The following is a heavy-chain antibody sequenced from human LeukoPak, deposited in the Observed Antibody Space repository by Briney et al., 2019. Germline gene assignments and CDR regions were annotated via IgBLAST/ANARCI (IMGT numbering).Heavy chain of an antibody. D-gene: IGHD3-22*01. J-gene: IGHJ5*02. CDR1: GGSISSGGYY. Sequence: PSQTLSLTCTVSGGSISSGGYYWSWIRQPAGKGLEWIGRIYTSGSTNYNPSLKSRVTISVDTSKNQFSLKLSSVTAADTAVYYCARDDSSGYWKGNWFDPWGQGTLVTVSS. CDR2: IYTSGST. V-gene: IGHV4-61*02. CDR3: ARDDSSGYWKGNWFDP.